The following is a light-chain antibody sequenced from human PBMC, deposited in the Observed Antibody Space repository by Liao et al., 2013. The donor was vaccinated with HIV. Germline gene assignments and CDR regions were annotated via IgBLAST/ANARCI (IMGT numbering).Light chain of an antibody. CDR2: YDN. V-gene: IGLV3-1*01. Sequence: SYELTQPPSVSVSPGQTASITCSGDKLGDKYACWYQQKPGQAPMLVIYYDNDRPSGISERFSGSNSGNTAALTISRVEAGDEADYYCQVWDTSADHPVFGGGTNLTVL. CDR1: KLGDKY. CDR3: QVWDTSADHPV. J-gene: IGLJ2*01.